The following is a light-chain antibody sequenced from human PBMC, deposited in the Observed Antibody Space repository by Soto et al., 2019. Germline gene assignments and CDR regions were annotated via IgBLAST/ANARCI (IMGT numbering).Light chain of an antibody. V-gene: IGLV2-8*01. CDR2: EVS. Sequence: SALTQPPSASGSPGQSVTISCTGTSSDVGGYNYVSWYQQHPGKAPKLMISEVSKRPSGVPDRFPGSKSGNTASLTVSGLQAEDEADYYCSSFAGNNNLVFGGGTKLTVL. CDR3: SSFAGNNNLV. J-gene: IGLJ2*01. CDR1: SSDVGGYNY.